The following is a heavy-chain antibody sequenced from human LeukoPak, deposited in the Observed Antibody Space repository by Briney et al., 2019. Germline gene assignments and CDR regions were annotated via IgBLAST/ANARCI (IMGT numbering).Heavy chain of an antibody. CDR1: GGPISSYY. CDR3: AGAYYYDSSGYYRFDY. D-gene: IGHD3-22*01. CDR2: IYYSGST. J-gene: IGHJ4*02. V-gene: IGHV4-59*08. Sequence: SETLSLTCTVSGGPISSYYWSWIRQPPGKGLEWIGYIYYSGSTNYNPSLKSRVTISVDTSKNQFSLKLSSVTAADTAVYYCAGAYYYDSSGYYRFDYWGQGTLVTVSS.